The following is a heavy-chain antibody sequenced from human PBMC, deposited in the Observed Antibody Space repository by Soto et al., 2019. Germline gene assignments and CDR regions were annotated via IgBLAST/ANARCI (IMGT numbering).Heavy chain of an antibody. Sequence: QPGGSLRLSCAASGFTFSSYGMHWVRQAPGKGLEWVAVIWYDGSNKYYADSVKGRFTISRDNSKNTLYLQMNSLRAEDTAVYYCARARGAYYDSSGYSSSWGQGTLVTVSS. J-gene: IGHJ5*02. CDR3: ARARGAYYDSSGYSSS. V-gene: IGHV3-33*01. D-gene: IGHD3-22*01. CDR2: IWYDGSNK. CDR1: GFTFSSYG.